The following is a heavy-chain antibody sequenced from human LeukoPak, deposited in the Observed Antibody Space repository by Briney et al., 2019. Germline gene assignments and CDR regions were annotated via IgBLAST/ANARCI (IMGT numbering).Heavy chain of an antibody. V-gene: IGHV3-11*01. J-gene: IGHJ4*02. Sequence: GGSLRLSCAASGFTFSTYAMSWVRQAPGKGLEWVSYINTSGDTIYYADSVKGRFTMSRDNAKNSVYLHMNSLRAEDTAVYYCARTSRGFDYWGQGSLVTVSS. CDR1: GFTFSTYA. CDR2: INTSGDTI. D-gene: IGHD3-10*01. CDR3: ARTSRGFDY.